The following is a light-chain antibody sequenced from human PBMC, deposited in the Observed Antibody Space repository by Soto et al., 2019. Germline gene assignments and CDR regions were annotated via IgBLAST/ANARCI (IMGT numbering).Light chain of an antibody. Sequence: IVLTLSPGTLSLSPRERATVSCRASQSVSSNLAWYQQKPGQAPRLLIYGASTRATGIPARFSGSGSETDFTLTISSLQSEDFATYYCQQYYSYPITFGQGTRLEIK. CDR2: GAS. CDR3: QQYYSYPIT. J-gene: IGKJ5*01. V-gene: IGKV3-15*01. CDR1: QSVSSN.